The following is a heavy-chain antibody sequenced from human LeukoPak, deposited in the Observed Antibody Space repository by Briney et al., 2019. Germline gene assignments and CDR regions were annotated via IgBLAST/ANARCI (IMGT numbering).Heavy chain of an antibody. CDR1: GGSISSYY. J-gene: IGHJ4*02. CDR3: ARGIAARREYYFDY. V-gene: IGHV4-4*07. D-gene: IGHD6-6*01. Sequence: PSETLSLTCTVSGGSISSYYWSWIRQPAEKGLEWIGRIYTSGITNYNPSLKSRVTMSVDTSKNQFSLRLTSVTAADTAVYYCARGIAARREYYFDYWGQGTLVTVSS. CDR2: IYTSGIT.